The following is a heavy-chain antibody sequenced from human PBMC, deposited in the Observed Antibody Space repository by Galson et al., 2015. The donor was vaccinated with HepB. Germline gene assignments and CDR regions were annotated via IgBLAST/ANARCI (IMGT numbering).Heavy chain of an antibody. CDR3: AREVRYSSGYYFDS. CDR1: GFTFSTSW. D-gene: IGHD3-9*01. Sequence: SLRLSCAASGFTFSTSWMSWVRQAPGKGLGWVATITHDGTQKYYIDSVRDRFTISGDDSKNTLYLQMNSLRVEDTAVYFCAREVRYSSGYYFDSWGQGTLVTVSS. CDR2: ITHDGTQK. J-gene: IGHJ4*02. V-gene: IGHV3-7*01.